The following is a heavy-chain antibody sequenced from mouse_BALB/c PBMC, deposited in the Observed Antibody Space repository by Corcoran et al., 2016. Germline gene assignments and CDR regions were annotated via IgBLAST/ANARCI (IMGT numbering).Heavy chain of an antibody. J-gene: IGHJ3*01. CDR2: INTYTGEP. D-gene: IGHD1-1*01. CDR1: GYTFTNYG. Sequence: QIQLVQSGPELKKPGETVKISCKASGYTFTNYGMNWVKQAPGKGLKWMGWINTYTGEPTYADDFKGRFAFSLETSASTAYLQINNLKNEDMATYFCARNDYGSSQFAYWGQGTLVTVSA. V-gene: IGHV9-1*02. CDR3: ARNDYGSSQFAY.